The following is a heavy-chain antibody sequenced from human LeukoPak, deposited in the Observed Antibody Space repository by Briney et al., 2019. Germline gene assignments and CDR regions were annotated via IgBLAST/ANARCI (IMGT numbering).Heavy chain of an antibody. CDR3: ARGRRGSYYTFQV. D-gene: IGHD3-16*01. Sequence: PGGSLRLSCAVSGFSLSDYYMNWVRQAPGKGLEWISYVTHTGRSTNYADSVKGRFTISRDSAKNSVSLQLSSLTAEDTAVYYCARGRRGSYYTFQVWGQGTLVSVSS. CDR1: GFSLSDYY. V-gene: IGHV3-11*01. J-gene: IGHJ4*02. CDR2: VTHTGRST.